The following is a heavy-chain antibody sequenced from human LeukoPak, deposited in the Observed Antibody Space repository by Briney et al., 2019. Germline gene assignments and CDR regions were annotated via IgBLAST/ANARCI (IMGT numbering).Heavy chain of an antibody. CDR2: IYPGDTDT. V-gene: IGHV5-51*01. Sequence: GESLKISCKGSGYSFTSYWIGWVRKMPGKGLGGMGIIYPGDTDTRYSPSLQGQVTISADKSISTAYLQWSSLKASDTAMYYCARSEGSDFWSGYYPYYFDYWGQGTLVTVSS. CDR1: GYSFTSYW. J-gene: IGHJ4*02. D-gene: IGHD3-3*01. CDR3: ARSEGSDFWSGYYPYYFDY.